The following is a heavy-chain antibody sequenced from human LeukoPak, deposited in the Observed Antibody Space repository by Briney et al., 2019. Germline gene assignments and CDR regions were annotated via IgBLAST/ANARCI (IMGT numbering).Heavy chain of an antibody. J-gene: IGHJ4*02. CDR1: GGSTSSYY. V-gene: IGHV4-59*08. CDR2: IYYSRST. CDR3: ARLPLRSHFDY. Sequence: SETLSLTCTVSGGSTSSYYWGWIRQPPGKGWGWIGYIYYSRSTNYNPSLKSRVTISVDTSKNQFSLKLTSVTAADTAVYYCARLPLRSHFDYWGQGTLVTVSS.